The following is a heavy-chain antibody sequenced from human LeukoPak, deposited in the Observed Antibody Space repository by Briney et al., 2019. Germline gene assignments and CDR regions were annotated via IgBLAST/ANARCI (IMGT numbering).Heavy chain of an antibody. Sequence: PGGSLRLSCAASGFTFSSYSMNWVRQAPGQGLEWVSSISSSSTYIYYADSVKGRFTISRDNAKNSLYLLMNSLRAEDTAVYYCARDWYDNSDAFDIWGQGTMVIVSS. CDR1: GFTFSSYS. CDR3: ARDWYDNSDAFDI. CDR2: ISSSSTYI. V-gene: IGHV3-21*01. D-gene: IGHD3-9*01. J-gene: IGHJ3*02.